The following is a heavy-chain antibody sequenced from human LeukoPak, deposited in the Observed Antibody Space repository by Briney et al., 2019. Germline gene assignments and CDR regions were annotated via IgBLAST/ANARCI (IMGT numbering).Heavy chain of an antibody. Sequence: ASVKVSCKASGYPFTGHHLHWVRQAPGQGLERMAWINPNSGGTNYAQKFQGRVTVTRDTSISTAYMELSRLTSDDTAVYYCARHTNTCLDYWGLGTLVTVSS. J-gene: IGHJ4*02. V-gene: IGHV1-2*02. CDR1: GYPFTGHH. CDR3: ARHTNTCLDY. CDR2: INPNSGGT. D-gene: IGHD2-2*01.